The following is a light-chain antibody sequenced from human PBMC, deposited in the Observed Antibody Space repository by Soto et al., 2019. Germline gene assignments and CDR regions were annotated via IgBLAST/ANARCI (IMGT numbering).Light chain of an antibody. J-gene: IGLJ1*01. CDR1: SSDVGGYNY. V-gene: IGLV2-8*01. CDR2: EVN. CDR3: SSYAGSSNV. Sequence: QSVLTQPPSASWSPGQSVAISCTGTSSDVGGYNYVSLYQQHPGKAPKRMIYEVNKRPSGVPDRFSGSKSGNTASLTVSGLQAEDEADYYCSSYAGSSNVFGTGTKVTVL.